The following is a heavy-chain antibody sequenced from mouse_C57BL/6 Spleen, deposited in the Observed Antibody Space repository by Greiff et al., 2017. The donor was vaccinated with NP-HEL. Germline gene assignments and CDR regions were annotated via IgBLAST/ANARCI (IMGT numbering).Heavy chain of an antibody. J-gene: IGHJ2*01. D-gene: IGHD2-3*01. CDR1: GYTFTSYW. V-gene: IGHV1-53*01. CDR2: INPSNGGT. Sequence: QVQLQQPGTELVKPGASVKLSCKASGYTFTSYWMHWVKQRPGQGLEWIGNINPSNGGTNYNEKFKSKATLTVDKSSSTAYMQLSSLTSEDSAVYYGAREGYDGYYFDYWGQGTTLTVSS. CDR3: AREGYDGYYFDY.